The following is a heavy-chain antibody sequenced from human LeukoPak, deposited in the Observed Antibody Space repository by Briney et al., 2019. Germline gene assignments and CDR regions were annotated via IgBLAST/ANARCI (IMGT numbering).Heavy chain of an antibody. CDR3: ARCYCSSTNCRLYYMDV. V-gene: IGHV5-51*01. CDR2: IYPGDSDT. Sequence: GESLKISCKGSGYTFTSYWIGWVRQMPGKGLEWMGIIYPGDSDTRYSPSFQGRVTISADKPISTAYLQWSSLKASDTAMYYCARCYCSSTNCRLYYMDVWGKGTTVTVSS. CDR1: GYTFTSYW. J-gene: IGHJ6*03. D-gene: IGHD2-2*01.